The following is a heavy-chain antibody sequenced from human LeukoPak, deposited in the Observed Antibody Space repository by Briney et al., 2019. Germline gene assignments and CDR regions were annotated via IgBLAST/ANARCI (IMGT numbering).Heavy chain of an antibody. CDR3: ARDLRYSGSYWYFDY. CDR2: IIPILGIA. V-gene: IGHV1-69*04. Sequence: ASVKVSCKASGGTFSSYAISWVRQAPGQGLEWMGRIIPILGIANYAQKFQGRVTITADKSTSTAYMELSSLRSEDTAVYYCARDLRYSGSYWYFDYWGQGTLVTVSS. J-gene: IGHJ4*02. D-gene: IGHD1-26*01. CDR1: GGTFSSYA.